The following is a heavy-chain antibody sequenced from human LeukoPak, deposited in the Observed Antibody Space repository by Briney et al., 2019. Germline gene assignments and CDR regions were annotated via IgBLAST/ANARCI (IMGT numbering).Heavy chain of an antibody. D-gene: IGHD3-3*01. CDR2: IYHSGST. Sequence: PSETLSLTCTVSGYSISSGYYWGWIRQLPGKGLEWIGSIYHSGSTYYNPSLKSRVTISVDTSKNQFSLKLSSVTAADTAVYYCARVRTIFGVVIISPRVDYWGQGTLVTVSS. V-gene: IGHV4-38-2*02. CDR3: ARVRTIFGVVIISPRVDY. CDR1: GYSISSGYY. J-gene: IGHJ4*02.